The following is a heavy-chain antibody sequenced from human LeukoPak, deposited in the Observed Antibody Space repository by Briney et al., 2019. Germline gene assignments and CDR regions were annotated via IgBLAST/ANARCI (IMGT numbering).Heavy chain of an antibody. D-gene: IGHD2-21*01. CDR2: ISGSGSST. J-gene: IGHJ4*02. Sequence: GGSLRLSCAASGFTFISYDMSWVRQAPGKGLEWVSVISGSGSSTYYADSVKGRFTISRDNSKDTLYLQMNSLRAEDTAVYYCAKGSAASRPYYFAYWGQGTLVTVSS. CDR1: GFTFISYD. CDR3: AKGSAASRPYYFAY. V-gene: IGHV3-23*01.